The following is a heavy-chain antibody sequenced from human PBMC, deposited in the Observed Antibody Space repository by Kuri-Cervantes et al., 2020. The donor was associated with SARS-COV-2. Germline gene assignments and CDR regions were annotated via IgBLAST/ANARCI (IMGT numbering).Heavy chain of an antibody. CDR3: ARTEDIVLMVYGLYSMDV. CDR1: GYTFTSYA. CDR2: INAGNGNT. Sequence: ASVKVSCKASGYTFTSYAMHWVRQAPGQRLEWMGWINAGNGNTKYSQKFQGRVTITADESTSTAYMELSSLRSEDTAVYYCARTEDIVLMVYGLYSMDVWGQGTTVTVSS. J-gene: IGHJ6*02. V-gene: IGHV1-3*01. D-gene: IGHD2-8*01.